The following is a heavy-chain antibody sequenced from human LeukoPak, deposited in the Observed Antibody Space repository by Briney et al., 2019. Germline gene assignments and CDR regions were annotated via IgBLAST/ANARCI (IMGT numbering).Heavy chain of an antibody. CDR3: ARGSGAAAESYFDS. Sequence: GGSLRLSCVVSGFTLSQYWMTWVRQAPGKGLEWVANIKQGGNEIHYVESVKGRFTISRDNAKNSLYLQMNSLRAEDTAIYYCARGSGAAAESYFDSWGQGTLVTVSS. J-gene: IGHJ4*02. CDR2: IKQGGNEI. D-gene: IGHD6-25*01. CDR1: GFTLSQYW. V-gene: IGHV3-7*01.